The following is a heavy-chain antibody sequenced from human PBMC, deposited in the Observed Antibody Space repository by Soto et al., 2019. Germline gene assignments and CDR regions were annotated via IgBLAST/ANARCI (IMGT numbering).Heavy chain of an antibody. V-gene: IGHV4-59*01. CDR1: GASINTYY. CDR2: FYDSGSS. CDR3: TRSFPDGCNGGSCYQDY. Sequence: PSETLSLTCTVSGASINTYYWGWIRQPPGRGLEWIGYFYDSGSSHYNPSLESRVTISEDTSKNQFSLKLSSVTAADTAVYYCTRSFPDGCNGGSCYQDYCGQGTLVTVSS. J-gene: IGHJ4*02. D-gene: IGHD2-15*01.